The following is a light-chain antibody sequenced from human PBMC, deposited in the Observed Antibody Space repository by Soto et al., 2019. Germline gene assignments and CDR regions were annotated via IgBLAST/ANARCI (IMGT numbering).Light chain of an antibody. CDR2: EGR. CDR1: SNDVGSYNL. Sequence: QAVLTQPASVSGSPGQSITIFCTGTSNDVGSYNLVSWYQQHPGKAPKVIIYEGRKRPPGVSNRFSGSKSGNTASLTISGLQAEDEADYYCSSHAGDGKFVFGTGTKLTVL. J-gene: IGLJ1*01. CDR3: SSHAGDGKFV. V-gene: IGLV2-23*01.